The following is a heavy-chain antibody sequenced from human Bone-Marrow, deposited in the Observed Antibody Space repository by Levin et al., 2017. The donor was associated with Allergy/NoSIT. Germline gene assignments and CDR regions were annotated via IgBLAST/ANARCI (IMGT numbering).Heavy chain of an antibody. D-gene: IGHD1-26*01. J-gene: IGHJ4*02. CDR3: AKEGITSGNFDY. CDR2: INPGNGYT. Sequence: PGASVKVSCKASGYVFTGSPIHWVRQAPGQGLEWMGWINPGNGYTKYSQKFQGRFTFTRDTSASTANMEVNSLRSEDTAVYYCAKEGITSGNFDYWGQGTVVTVAS. V-gene: IGHV1-3*01. CDR1: GYVFTGSP.